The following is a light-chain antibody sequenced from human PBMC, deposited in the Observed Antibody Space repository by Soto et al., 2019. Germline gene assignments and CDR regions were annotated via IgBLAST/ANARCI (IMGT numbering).Light chain of an antibody. CDR1: SSNIGSRT. CDR2: SNT. Sequence: QSVLTQTPSASGTPGQRITISCSGSSSNIGSRTVNWYQQFPGTAPKVLIYSNTQRPSGVPDRFFASKSGTTASLAISGLQSEDEADYYCAAWDDSLNGHVFGGGTKVTVL. J-gene: IGLJ2*01. V-gene: IGLV1-44*01. CDR3: AAWDDSLNGHV.